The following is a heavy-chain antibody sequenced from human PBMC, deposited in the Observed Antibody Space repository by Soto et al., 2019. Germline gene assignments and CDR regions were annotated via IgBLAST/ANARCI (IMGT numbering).Heavy chain of an antibody. CDR3: ARAPGYYYYGMDV. V-gene: IGHV3-74*01. J-gene: IGHJ6*02. CDR2: INSDGSST. CDR1: GFTFRSYW. Sequence: PGGSLGLSCAASGFTFRSYWMHWVRQAPGKGLVWVSRINSDGSSTSYADSVKGRFTISRDNAKNTLYLQMNSLRAEDTAVYYCARAPGYYYYGMDVWGQGTTVT.